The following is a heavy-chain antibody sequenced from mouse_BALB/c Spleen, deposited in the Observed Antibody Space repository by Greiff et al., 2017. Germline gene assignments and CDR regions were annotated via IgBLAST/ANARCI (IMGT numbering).Heavy chain of an antibody. J-gene: IGHJ4*01. CDR3: GTSTMITKAMDY. Sequence: QVQLQQSGAELARPGASVKMSCKASGYTFTSYTMHWVKQRPGQGLEWIGYINPSSGYTNYNQKFKDKATLTADKSSSTAYMQLSSLTSEDSAVYYCGTSTMITKAMDYWGQGTSVTVSS. V-gene: IGHV1-4*01. D-gene: IGHD2-4*01. CDR1: GYTFTSYT. CDR2: INPSSGYT.